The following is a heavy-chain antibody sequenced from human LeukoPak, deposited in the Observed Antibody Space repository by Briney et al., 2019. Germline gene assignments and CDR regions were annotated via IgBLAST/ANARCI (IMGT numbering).Heavy chain of an antibody. CDR2: IYFSGSA. CDR1: GGSISSGDYY. D-gene: IGHD3-10*01. J-gene: IGHJ4*02. Sequence: ASETLSLTCTVSGGSISSGDYYWSWIRQPPGKGLEWIGYIYFSGSAYYNPSLKSRVAMSVDTSKNQFSLKLSSVTAADTAVYYCARDSVHMVRGIDYWGQGTLVTVSS. CDR3: ARDSVHMVRGIDY. V-gene: IGHV4-30-4*01.